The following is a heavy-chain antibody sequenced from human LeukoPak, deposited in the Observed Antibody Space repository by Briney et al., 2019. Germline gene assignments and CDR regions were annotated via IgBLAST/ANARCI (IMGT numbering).Heavy chain of an antibody. J-gene: IGHJ3*02. CDR1: GFTFSDYY. Sequence: GGSLRLSCAASGFTFSDYYMGWIRQAPGKGPEWISYITSSGSSVHYPDSVKGRFTISRDNAKNSLFLQINSLRAEDTAMFYCARALNDAFDIWGQGTMVTVSS. CDR3: ARALNDAFDI. CDR2: ITSSGSSV. V-gene: IGHV3-11*01.